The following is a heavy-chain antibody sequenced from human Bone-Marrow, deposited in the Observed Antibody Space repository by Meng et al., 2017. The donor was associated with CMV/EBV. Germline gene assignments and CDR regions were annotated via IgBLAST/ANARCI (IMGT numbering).Heavy chain of an antibody. V-gene: IGHV6-1*01. D-gene: IGHD6-6*01. Sequence: SCAISGDSVSSNCAAWNWIRQSPSRGLEWLGRTYYRSKWYNDYAVSVKSRITINPDTSKNQFSLKLSSVTAADTAVYYCARAVWAARPFMDVWGQGTTVTVSS. CDR3: ARAVWAARPFMDV. CDR1: GDSVSSNCAA. CDR2: TYYRSKWYN. J-gene: IGHJ6*02.